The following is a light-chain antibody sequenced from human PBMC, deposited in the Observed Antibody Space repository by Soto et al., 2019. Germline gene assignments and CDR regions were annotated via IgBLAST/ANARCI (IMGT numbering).Light chain of an antibody. CDR2: GAS. J-gene: IGKJ1*01. CDR1: QSVSSN. CDR3: QQART. Sequence: EIVMTQSPATLSVSPGERATLSCRASQSVSSNLAWYQQKPGQAPRLLIYGASTRATGIPARFSGSGSGTEFTLTISSLQSEDFAFYYCQQARTFGQGTKVEIK. V-gene: IGKV3-15*01.